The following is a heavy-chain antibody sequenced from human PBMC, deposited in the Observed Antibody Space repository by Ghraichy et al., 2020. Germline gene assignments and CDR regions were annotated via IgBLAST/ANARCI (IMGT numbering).Heavy chain of an antibody. D-gene: IGHD2-15*01. V-gene: IGHV1-24*01. Sequence: SVKVSCKVSGYTLIELSMHWVRQAPGKGLEWMGGFDPEDGETIYAQKFQGRVTMTEDTSTDTAYMELSSLRSEDTAVYYCARKRYCSGGSCSDLGPRRLNAFDIWGQGTMVTVSS. J-gene: IGHJ3*02. CDR1: GYTLIELS. CDR3: ARKRYCSGGSCSDLGPRRLNAFDI. CDR2: FDPEDGET.